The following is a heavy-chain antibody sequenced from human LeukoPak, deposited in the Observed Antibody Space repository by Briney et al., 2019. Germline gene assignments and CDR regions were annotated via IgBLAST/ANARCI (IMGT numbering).Heavy chain of an antibody. CDR1: GYTFTSYY. J-gene: IGHJ4*02. CDR3: ARDNVRTIFGVVIMGYFDY. D-gene: IGHD3-3*01. V-gene: IGHV1-46*01. Sequence: ASVKVSCKASGYTFTSYYMHWVRQAPGQGLEWMGIINPSGGSTSYAQKFQGRVTMTRDTSTSTVYMELSSLRSEDTAVYYCARDNVRTIFGVVIMGYFDYWGQGTLVTVSS. CDR2: INPSGGST.